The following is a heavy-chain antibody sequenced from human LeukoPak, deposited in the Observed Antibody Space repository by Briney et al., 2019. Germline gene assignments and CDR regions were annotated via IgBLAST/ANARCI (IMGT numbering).Heavy chain of an antibody. CDR3: ARQTTVYPIWGTPYYFDY. Sequence: KPSETLSLTCTVPGGSISSSSYYWGWIRQPPGKGLEWIGSIYYSGSTYYNPSLKSRVTISVDTSKNQFSLKLSSVTAADTAVYYCARQTTVYPIWGTPYYFDYWGQGTLVTVSS. J-gene: IGHJ4*02. V-gene: IGHV4-39*01. D-gene: IGHD3-16*01. CDR1: GGSISSSSYY. CDR2: IYYSGST.